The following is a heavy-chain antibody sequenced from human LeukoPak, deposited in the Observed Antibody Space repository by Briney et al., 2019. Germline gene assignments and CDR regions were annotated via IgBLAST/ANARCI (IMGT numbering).Heavy chain of an antibody. CDR3: AKEQWLVQSNAFDI. V-gene: IGHV3-7*03. Sequence: GGSLRLSCAASGFTFSSHWMTWVRQAPGKGLEWVANIQQDGSEKYYVDSVKGRFTISRDNSKNTLSLQMNSLRAEDTAVYYCAKEQWLVQSNAFDIWGQGTMVTVSS. D-gene: IGHD6-19*01. J-gene: IGHJ3*02. CDR2: IQQDGSEK. CDR1: GFTFSSHW.